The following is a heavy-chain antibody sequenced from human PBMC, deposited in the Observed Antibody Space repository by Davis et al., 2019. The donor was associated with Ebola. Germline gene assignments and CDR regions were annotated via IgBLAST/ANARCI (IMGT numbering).Heavy chain of an antibody. Sequence: GGSLRLSCAASGFTFSSYSMNWVRQAPGKGLEWVSYISSSSSTIYYADSVKGRFTISRDNAKNSLYLQMNSLRAEDTAVYYCARDPYSRYGNYYYGMDVWGQGTTVTVSS. V-gene: IGHV3-48*04. J-gene: IGHJ6*02. D-gene: IGHD6-13*01. CDR1: GFTFSSYS. CDR2: ISSSSSTI. CDR3: ARDPYSRYGNYYYGMDV.